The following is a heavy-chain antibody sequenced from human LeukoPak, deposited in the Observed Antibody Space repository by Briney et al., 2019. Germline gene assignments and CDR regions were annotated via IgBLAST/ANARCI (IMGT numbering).Heavy chain of an antibody. J-gene: IGHJ4*02. CDR3: ARAPDSITMVRGVGGYFDY. CDR2: ISYEGSNK. Sequence: GGSLRLSCAASGFTFSSYAMHWVRQAPGKGLEWVAVISYEGSNKYYADSVKGRFTISRDNSKNTLYLQMNSLRAEDTAVYYCARAPDSITMVRGVGGYFDYWGQGTLVTVSS. V-gene: IGHV3-30*04. CDR1: GFTFSSYA. D-gene: IGHD3-10*01.